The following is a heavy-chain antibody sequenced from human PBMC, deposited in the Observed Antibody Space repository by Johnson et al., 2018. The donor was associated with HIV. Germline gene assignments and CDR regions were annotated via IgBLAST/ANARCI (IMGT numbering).Heavy chain of an antibody. CDR2: SKRKIEGETT. V-gene: IGHV3-15*01. J-gene: IGHJ3*02. CDR3: SRSVYQMTAFDI. Sequence: VKLVESGGCVVQPGRSLRLSCAASGFTFSSYAMHWVRQAPGKGLEWVGRSKRKIEGETTDYAALVKGRFTISRDDSKNTLYLQINRLKTDDTGVYYCSRSVYQMTAFDIWGQGTVVTVSS. D-gene: IGHD2-2*01. CDR1: GFTFSSYA.